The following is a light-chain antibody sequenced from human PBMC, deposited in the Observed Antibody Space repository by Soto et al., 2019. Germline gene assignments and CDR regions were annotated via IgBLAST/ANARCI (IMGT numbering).Light chain of an antibody. Sequence: QSVLTQPASASGSPGQSIAISCTGTSSDVGAFNYVSWYQQHPGKAPKFMIFDVSSRPSGVSDRFSGSKSGNTASLTISGLQTEDEADYYCASYTTSSTYVFGTGTKVTVL. CDR3: ASYTTSSTYV. CDR1: SSDVGAFNY. J-gene: IGLJ1*01. CDR2: DVS. V-gene: IGLV2-14*03.